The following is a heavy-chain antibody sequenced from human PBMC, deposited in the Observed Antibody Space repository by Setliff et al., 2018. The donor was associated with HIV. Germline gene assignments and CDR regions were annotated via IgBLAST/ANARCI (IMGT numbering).Heavy chain of an antibody. J-gene: IGHJ4*02. CDR1: GFPFSNYA. V-gene: IGHV3-23*01. D-gene: IGHD3-22*01. CDR3: AREKQGPNYYDSSGFSFDF. Sequence: PGGSLRLSCAASGFPFSNYAMSWVRQAPGKGLEWVSAISSGGGTYYADFVKGRFTISRDNAKNTLYLQMSSLRAEDTALYYCAREKQGPNYYDSSGFSFDFWGQGTLVTVSS. CDR2: ISSGGGT.